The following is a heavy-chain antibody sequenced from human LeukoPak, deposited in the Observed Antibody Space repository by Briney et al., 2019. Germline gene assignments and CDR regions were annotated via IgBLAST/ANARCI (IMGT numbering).Heavy chain of an antibody. J-gene: IGHJ5*02. CDR3: ARGGDIVVVPAAIPEYWFDP. CDR1: GGSFSGYY. V-gene: IGHV4-34*01. CDR2: INHSGST. D-gene: IGHD2-2*02. Sequence: SETLSLTCAVYGGSFSGYYWSWIRQPPGKGREWIGEINHSGSTNYNPSLKSRVTISVDTSKNQFSLKLSSVTAADTAVYYCARGGDIVVVPAAIPEYWFDPWGQGTLVTVSS.